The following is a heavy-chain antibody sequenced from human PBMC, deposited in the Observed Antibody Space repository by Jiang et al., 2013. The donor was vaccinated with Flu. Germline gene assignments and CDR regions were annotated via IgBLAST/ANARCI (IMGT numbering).Heavy chain of an antibody. Sequence: VQLLESGGGLVQPGGSLRLSCAASGFTFSTYAMSWVRQAPGKGLEWVSTLSGGGAYTYYADSVKGRFTISRDSSTNTLYLQMNSLRAEDTAIYYCAKHMDYGDFEAFDYWGQGTLVTVSS. D-gene: IGHD4-17*01. CDR2: LSGGGAYT. CDR3: AKHMDYGDFEAFDY. CDR1: GFTFSTYA. V-gene: IGHV3-23*01. J-gene: IGHJ4*02.